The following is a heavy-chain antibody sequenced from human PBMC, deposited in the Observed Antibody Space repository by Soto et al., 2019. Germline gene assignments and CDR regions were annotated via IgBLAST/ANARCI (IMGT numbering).Heavy chain of an antibody. Sequence: ASVKVSCKASGYTFTSYGISWVRQAPGQGLEWMGWISAYNGNTNYAQKLQGRVTMTTDTSTSTAYMELRSLRSDDTAVCYCARKSNEYGPGRFDPWGQGTLVTVSS. J-gene: IGHJ5*02. CDR3: ARKSNEYGPGRFDP. CDR2: ISAYNGNT. D-gene: IGHD4-17*01. V-gene: IGHV1-18*01. CDR1: GYTFTSYG.